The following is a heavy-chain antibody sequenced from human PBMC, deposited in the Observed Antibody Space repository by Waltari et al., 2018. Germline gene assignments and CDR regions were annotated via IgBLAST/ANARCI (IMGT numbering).Heavy chain of an antibody. D-gene: IGHD6-13*01. J-gene: IGHJ3*02. Sequence: QVQLQESGPGLVKPSETLYLTCAVSGYSTSSGYYWGWIRQPPGKGLEWIGGIYHSGSPYDHPSLKSRVTISVDTSKNQFSLKLSSVTAADTAVYYCARDRSSSWYRGAFDIWGQGTMVTVSS. CDR2: IYHSGSP. V-gene: IGHV4-38-2*02. CDR3: ARDRSSSWYRGAFDI. CDR1: GYSTSSGYY.